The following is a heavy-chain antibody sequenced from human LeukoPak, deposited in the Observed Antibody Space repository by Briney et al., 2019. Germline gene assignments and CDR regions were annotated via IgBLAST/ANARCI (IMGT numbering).Heavy chain of an antibody. V-gene: IGHV3-7*01. CDR2: IIQDGSEK. Sequence: GGSLRLSCVASRFTFSNYWMNWVRQAPGKGLEWVANIIQDGSEKNYADSVKGRFTISRDNAKNSLYLQMNSLRAEDTAVYYCARDRAMDDYWGQGTLVTVSS. J-gene: IGHJ4*02. CDR3: ARDRAMDDY. CDR1: RFTFSNYW. D-gene: IGHD2-8*01.